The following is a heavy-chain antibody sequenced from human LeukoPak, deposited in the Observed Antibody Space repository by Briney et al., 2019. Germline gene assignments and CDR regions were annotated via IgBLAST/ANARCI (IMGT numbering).Heavy chain of an antibody. Sequence: ASVKVSCKTSGYTFSDYSIHWVRQAPGQGLEWMGWINPNSGGTNYAQKFQGRVTMTRDTSISTAYMELSRLRSDDTAVYYCARDRRGTSTENAFDYWGQGTLVAVSS. CDR2: INPNSGGT. J-gene: IGHJ4*02. V-gene: IGHV1-2*02. CDR1: GYTFSDYS. D-gene: IGHD2-2*01. CDR3: ARDRRGTSTENAFDY.